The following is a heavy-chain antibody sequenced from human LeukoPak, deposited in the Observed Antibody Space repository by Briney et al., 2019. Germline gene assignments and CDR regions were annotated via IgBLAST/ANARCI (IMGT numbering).Heavy chain of an antibody. CDR2: IYHAGNT. CDR3: ARARPAVAGLLYDY. V-gene: IGHV4-4*02. Sequence: SGTLSLTSAVSGGXISSSNWWSWVRQPPGKGLEWIGEIYHAGNTNYNPSLKSRVTISVGKSKYHFSLKLTSVNAADTAVYYCARARPAVAGLLYDYWGQGTLVTVSS. J-gene: IGHJ4*02. CDR1: GGXISSSNW. D-gene: IGHD6-19*01.